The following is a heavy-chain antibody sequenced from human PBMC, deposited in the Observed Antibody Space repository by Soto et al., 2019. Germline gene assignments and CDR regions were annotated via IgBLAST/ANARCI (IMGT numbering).Heavy chain of an antibody. CDR3: ARDIRGYSRAFDF. CDR1: GDSVSSYNYY. CDR2: IYSSGST. Sequence: KTSETLSLTCTVSGDSVSSYNYYWTWIRQSPGKGLEWVGYIYSSGSTKYNPSLKSRVTISLHTSSNQFSLNLTSVTAADTAVYYCARDIRGYSRAFDFWGQGTLVTVSS. D-gene: IGHD5-18*01. J-gene: IGHJ4*02. V-gene: IGHV4-61*01.